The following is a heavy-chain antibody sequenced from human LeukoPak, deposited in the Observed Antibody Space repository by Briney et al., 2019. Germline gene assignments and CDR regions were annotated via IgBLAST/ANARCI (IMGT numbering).Heavy chain of an antibody. CDR3: ARSGIVVVPAAIPYYYGMDV. CDR1: GGSISSYY. CDR2: IYYSGST. V-gene: IGHV4-59*01. J-gene: IGHJ6*02. Sequence: SETLSLTCTVSGGSISSYYWSWIRQPPGKGLEWIGYIYYSGSTNYNPSPKSRVTISVDTSKNQFSLKLSSVTAADTAVYYCARSGIVVVPAAIPYYYGMDVWGQGTTVTVSS. D-gene: IGHD2-2*01.